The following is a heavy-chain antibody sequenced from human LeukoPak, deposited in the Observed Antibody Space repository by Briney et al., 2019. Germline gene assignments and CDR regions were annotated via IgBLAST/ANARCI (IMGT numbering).Heavy chain of an antibody. CDR2: ISYSGST. Sequence: SETLSLTCIVSGDSFSNYYWSWIRQPPGKGLEWIGYISYSGSTNYNRSLKSRVAISVDTSKNQFSLKVTSVTAADTAVYYCARSRGSLLSYCAGGCSVFDHWGRGTLVTVSS. CDR1: GDSFSNYY. CDR3: ARSRGSLLSYCAGGCSVFDH. V-gene: IGHV4-59*08. D-gene: IGHD2-21*02. J-gene: IGHJ4*02.